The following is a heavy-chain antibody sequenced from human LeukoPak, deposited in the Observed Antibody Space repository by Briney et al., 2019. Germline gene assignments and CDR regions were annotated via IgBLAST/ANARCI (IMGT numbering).Heavy chain of an antibody. CDR3: AKDAEASSLDY. CDR2: ISWNSGSI. CDR1: GFTFDDYA. V-gene: IGHV3-9*01. J-gene: IGHJ4*02. D-gene: IGHD6-13*01. Sequence: GGSLRLSCAASGFTFDDYAMHWVRQAPGKGLEWVSGISWNSGSIGYADSVKGRFTISRDNAKNSLYLQMNSLRAEDTALYYCAKDAEASSLDYWGQGTLVTVSS.